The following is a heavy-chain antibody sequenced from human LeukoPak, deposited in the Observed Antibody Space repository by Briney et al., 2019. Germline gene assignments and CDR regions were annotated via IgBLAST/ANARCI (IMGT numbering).Heavy chain of an antibody. J-gene: IGHJ4*02. V-gene: IGHV3-53*01. D-gene: IGHD3-16*01. CDR3: ARAIRDDYVWGSYYHFDY. CDR1: GFTVSSNY. CDR2: IYSGGST. Sequence: GGSLRLSCAASGFTVSSNYMSWVRQAPGKGLEWVSVIYSGGSTYYADSVKGRFTISRDNAKNSLYLQMNSLRDEDTAVYYCARAIRDDYVWGSYYHFDYWGQGALVTVSS.